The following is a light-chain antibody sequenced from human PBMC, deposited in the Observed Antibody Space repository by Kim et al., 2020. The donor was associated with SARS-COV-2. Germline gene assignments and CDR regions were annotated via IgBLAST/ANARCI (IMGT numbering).Light chain of an antibody. J-gene: IGLJ3*02. CDR2: STT. CDR1: TGDVTSGNY. V-gene: IGLV7-43*01. CDR3: LYYYGGAWV. Sequence: QAVVTQEPSLTVSPGGTVTLTCASSTGDVTSGNYPSWFQQKPGQAPRQLIYSTTNKQSWTPARFSGSLLGGKAALTLSGVQPEDEADYYCLYYYGGAWVFGGGTTVTVL.